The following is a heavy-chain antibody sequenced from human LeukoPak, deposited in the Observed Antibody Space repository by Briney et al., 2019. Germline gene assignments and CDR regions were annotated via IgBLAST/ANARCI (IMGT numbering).Heavy chain of an antibody. CDR2: ISCSGSAM. V-gene: IGHV3-48*03. J-gene: IGHJ4*02. CDR1: GFTLSSYE. Sequence: PGGSLRLSCAASGFTLSSYEMNWVRQAPGKGLEWVSYISCSGSAMYYADSVKGRFTISRDNAKNSLYLQMNSLRAEDTAVYYCAREISALGNYFDSWGQGTLVTVSS. CDR3: AREISALGNYFDS. D-gene: IGHD7-27*01.